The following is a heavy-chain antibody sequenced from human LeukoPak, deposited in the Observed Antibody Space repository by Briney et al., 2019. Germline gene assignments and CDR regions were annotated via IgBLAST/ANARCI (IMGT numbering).Heavy chain of an antibody. Sequence: PGGSLRLSCAASGLTFRTHWMNWVRQAPGKGLEWVANIKPDGSETYYVDSVKGRFTVTRDNAQSSLHLQMDNLRGEDTAVYYCARDEPGFGEFLLYWGQGTLVTVSS. J-gene: IGHJ4*02. D-gene: IGHD3-10*01. V-gene: IGHV3-7*01. CDR2: IKPDGSET. CDR1: GLTFRTHW. CDR3: ARDEPGFGEFLLY.